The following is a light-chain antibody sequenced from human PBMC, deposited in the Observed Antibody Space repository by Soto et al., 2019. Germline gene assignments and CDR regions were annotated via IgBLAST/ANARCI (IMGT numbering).Light chain of an antibody. Sequence: EFVFKQFPATLSLYPGDGATLSCRASQSVTSYLAWYQQKRGQAPRLLIYDSSNRATGIPARFSGSGSGTDFSLIISSLEPEDFAVYYCQQRSVWPLTFGGGTKV. V-gene: IGKV3-11*01. CDR1: QSVTSY. CDR3: QQRSVWPLT. CDR2: DSS. J-gene: IGKJ4*01.